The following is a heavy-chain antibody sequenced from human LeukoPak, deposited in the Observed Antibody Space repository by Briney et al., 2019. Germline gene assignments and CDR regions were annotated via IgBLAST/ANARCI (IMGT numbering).Heavy chain of an antibody. V-gene: IGHV3-66*01. CDR2: IYSGGST. Sequence: GGSLRLSCAASGFTVSSNYMSWVRQAPGKGLEWVSVIYSGGSTYYADSMKGRFTISRDNSKNTLYLQMNSLRAEYTAVYYCAVPQVIQLWLGLYYWGQGTLVTVSS. J-gene: IGHJ4*02. CDR1: GFTVSSNY. D-gene: IGHD5-18*01. CDR3: AVPQVIQLWLGLYY.